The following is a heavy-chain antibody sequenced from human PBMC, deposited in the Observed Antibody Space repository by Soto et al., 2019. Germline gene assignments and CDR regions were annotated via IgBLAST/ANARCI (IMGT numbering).Heavy chain of an antibody. Sequence: QVQLQESGPGLVKPSQTLSLTCTVSGGSISSGGYYWSWIRQHPGKGLEWIGYIYYSGSTYYNPSLKSRVTISVDTSKNQYSLKLSSVTAADTAVYFCARSGSVSYYFDYWGQGTLVTFSS. J-gene: IGHJ4*02. CDR1: GGSISSGGYY. V-gene: IGHV4-31*03. D-gene: IGHD6-25*01. CDR3: ARSGSVSYYFDY. CDR2: IYYSGST.